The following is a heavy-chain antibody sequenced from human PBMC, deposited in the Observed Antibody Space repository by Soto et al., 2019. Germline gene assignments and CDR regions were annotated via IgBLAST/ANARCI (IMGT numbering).Heavy chain of an antibody. CDR3: ARQVPAAIRLGWFDP. CDR2: IYYSGST. D-gene: IGHD2-2*02. J-gene: IGHJ5*02. Sequence: SETLSLTCTVPGGSISRSTYYWGWIRQPPGKGLEWIGSIYYSGSTYYRPSLKSRVTISVDTSKNQFSLKLSSVTAADTAVYYCARQVPAAIRLGWFDPWGQGTLVTVSS. CDR1: GGSISRSTYY. V-gene: IGHV4-39*01.